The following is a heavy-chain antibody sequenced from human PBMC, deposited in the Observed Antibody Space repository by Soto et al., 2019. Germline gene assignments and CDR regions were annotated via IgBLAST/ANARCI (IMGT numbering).Heavy chain of an antibody. J-gene: IGHJ4*02. D-gene: IGHD6-13*01. Sequence: PSVKVSCKASGYTFTSYGISWVRQAPGQGLEWMGWISAYNGNTNYAQKLQGRVTMTTDTSTSTAYMELRSLRSDDTAVYYCAREGIAAQEYYFDYWGQGTLVTVSS. CDR3: AREGIAAQEYYFDY. CDR2: ISAYNGNT. CDR1: GYTFTSYG. V-gene: IGHV1-18*01.